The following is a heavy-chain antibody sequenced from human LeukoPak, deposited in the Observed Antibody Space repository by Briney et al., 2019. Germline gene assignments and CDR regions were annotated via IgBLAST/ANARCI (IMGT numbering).Heavy chain of an antibody. J-gene: IGHJ4*02. Sequence: SETLSLTCTVSGGSISSGGYYWSWIRQQPGKGLEWIGYIYYSGSTYYNPSLKSRVTISVDTSKNQFSLKLSSVTAADTAVYYCARDSGYYDFWSGPKGPFDYWGQGALVTVSS. CDR2: IYYSGST. CDR3: ARDSGYYDFWSGPKGPFDY. CDR1: GGSISSGGYY. D-gene: IGHD3-3*01. V-gene: IGHV4-31*03.